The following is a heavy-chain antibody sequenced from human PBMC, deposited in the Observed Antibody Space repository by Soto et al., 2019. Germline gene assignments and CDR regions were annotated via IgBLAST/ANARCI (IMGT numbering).Heavy chain of an antibody. V-gene: IGHV3-33*01. CDR1: GFTFSSYG. CDR2: IWYDGSNK. D-gene: IGHD1-26*01. J-gene: IGHJ4*02. CDR3: ARERGDLSGSYLFGY. Sequence: QVQLVESGGGVLQPGRSLRLSCAASGFTFSSYGMHWVRQAPGKGLEWVAVIWYDGSNKYYADSVKGRFTISRDNSKNTMCLQMNSRGAEDTAVYYCARERGDLSGSYLFGYWGQGTLVTVSS.